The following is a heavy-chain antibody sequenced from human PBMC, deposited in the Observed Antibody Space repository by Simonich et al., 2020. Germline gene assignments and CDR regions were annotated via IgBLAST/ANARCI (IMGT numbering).Heavy chain of an antibody. D-gene: IGHD1-1*01. CDR1: GYTFTRYG. J-gene: IGHJ3*02. Sequence: QVQLVQSGAEVKKPGASVKVSCKASGYTFTRYGISWVRQAPGQGLEWMGLIHDNNGNKNYAQKLQGRVTITTDTSTSTAYMELRSLRSDDTAVYYCARSTTGTTAFDIWGQGTMVTVSS. CDR3: ARSTTGTTAFDI. V-gene: IGHV1-18*01. CDR2: IHDNNGNK.